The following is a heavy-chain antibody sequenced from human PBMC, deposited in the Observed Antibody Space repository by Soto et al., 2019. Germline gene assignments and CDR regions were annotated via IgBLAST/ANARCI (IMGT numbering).Heavy chain of an antibody. V-gene: IGHV4-31*03. CDR3: ARDADYGGSRGGMDV. J-gene: IGHJ6*02. Sequence: QVRLEESGPGLVKPSETLSLICSVSGGSVNNANYFWNWIRHHPENGLEWIGYIYYSGSTRYNPSFKTRATLSMDTSKNQFSLRLNSVTVADTAGYFCARDADYGGSRGGMDVWGRGTTVTVSS. CDR2: IYYSGST. D-gene: IGHD4-17*01. CDR1: GGSVNNANYF.